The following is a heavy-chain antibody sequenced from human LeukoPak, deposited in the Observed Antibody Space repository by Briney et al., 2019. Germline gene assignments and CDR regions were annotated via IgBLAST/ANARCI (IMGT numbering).Heavy chain of an antibody. CDR1: GFTFISYG. D-gene: IGHD3-22*01. V-gene: IGHV3-23*01. CDR3: AKDRSYYDSSGYIYYFDY. Sequence: GGSLRLSCAASGFTFISYGISWVRQAPGKGLEWASGISGSGVSRYYADSVKGRFTISRDNSKNTLYLQMNSLRAEDTAVYYCAKDRSYYDSSGYIYYFDYWGQGTLVTVSS. J-gene: IGHJ4*02. CDR2: ISGSGVSR.